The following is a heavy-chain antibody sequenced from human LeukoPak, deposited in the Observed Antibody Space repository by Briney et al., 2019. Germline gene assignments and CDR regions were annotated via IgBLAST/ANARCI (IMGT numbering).Heavy chain of an antibody. CDR1: GFTCGDYV. CDR2: VRSKAYGGTT. D-gene: IGHD1-26*01. Sequence: PGGSLRLSCTASGFTCGDYVMSWVRQAPGKGLEWVGFVRSKAYGGTTEYAASVKGRFTISRDDSKSIAYLQMNSLKTEDTAVYYCTRGELLIDYWGERSLVTVSS. V-gene: IGHV3-49*04. CDR3: TRGELLIDY. J-gene: IGHJ4*02.